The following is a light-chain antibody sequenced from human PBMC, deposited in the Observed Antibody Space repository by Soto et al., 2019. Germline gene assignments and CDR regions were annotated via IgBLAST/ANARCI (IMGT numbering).Light chain of an antibody. V-gene: IGKV3-20*01. Sequence: IGWTQSPGTLSLSPGERATLSCRASQSVTSNYVAWYQQKPGQAPRLLIYGASRRATGIPDRFSGSGSGTDFTLTISRLEPEDFAVYYCQHYVSSPWTFGQGTKVDIK. CDR3: QHYVSSPWT. CDR2: GAS. J-gene: IGKJ1*01. CDR1: QSVTSNY.